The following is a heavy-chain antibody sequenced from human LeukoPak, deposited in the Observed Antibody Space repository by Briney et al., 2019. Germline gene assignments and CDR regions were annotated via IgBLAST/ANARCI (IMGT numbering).Heavy chain of an antibody. V-gene: IGHV4-59*01. J-gene: IGHJ6*03. CDR3: ARGVVPAALDYYYMNV. CDR2: ISYSGNT. Sequence: PSETLSLTCTVSGGSISSYYWSWIRQPPGKGLEWIGYISYSGNTNSNPSLKSRVTMSVDTSKNQFSLKVSSVTAADTAVYYCARGVVPAALDYYYMNVWGKGTTVTVSS. CDR1: GGSISSYY. D-gene: IGHD2-2*01.